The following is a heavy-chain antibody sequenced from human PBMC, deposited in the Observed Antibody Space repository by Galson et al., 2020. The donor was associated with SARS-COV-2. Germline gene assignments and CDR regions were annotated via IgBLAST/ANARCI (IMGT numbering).Heavy chain of an antibody. CDR2: IYYSGST. Sequence: SETLSLTCTVSGGSISSSSYYWGWIRQPPGKGLEWIGSIYYSGSTYYNPSLKSRVTISVDTSKNQFSLKLSSVTAADTAVYYCARQDVWFGELSHTEYWGQGTLVTVSS. J-gene: IGHJ4*02. V-gene: IGHV4-39*01. CDR3: ARQDVWFGELSHTEY. D-gene: IGHD3-10*01. CDR1: GGSISSSSYY.